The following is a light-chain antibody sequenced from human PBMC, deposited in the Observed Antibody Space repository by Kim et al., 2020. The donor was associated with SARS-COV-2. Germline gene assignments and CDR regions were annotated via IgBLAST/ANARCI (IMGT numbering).Light chain of an antibody. Sequence: PASISGRSSQSLVYSDGNIYLNWFHQRPGQSPRRLIYKVSNRDSGVPDRFSGSGAGTDFTLQISRVEAEDVGVYYCMQGTHWPFTFGPGTKVGIK. J-gene: IGKJ3*01. V-gene: IGKV2-30*01. CDR3: MQGTHWPFT. CDR2: KVS. CDR1: QSLVYSDGNIY.